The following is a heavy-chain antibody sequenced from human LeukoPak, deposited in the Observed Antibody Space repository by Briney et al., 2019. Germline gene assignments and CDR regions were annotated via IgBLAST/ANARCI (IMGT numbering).Heavy chain of an antibody. Sequence: GASVKVSCKASGYTFTSYAMHWVRQAAGQRLEWMGWINAGNGNTKYSQKFQGRVTITRDTSASTAYMELSSLRSEDTAVYYCAKDSWEHTTIYGGYFDYWGQGTLVTVSS. J-gene: IGHJ4*02. CDR2: INAGNGNT. V-gene: IGHV1-3*01. CDR1: GYTFTSYA. D-gene: IGHD4-23*01. CDR3: AKDSWEHTTIYGGYFDY.